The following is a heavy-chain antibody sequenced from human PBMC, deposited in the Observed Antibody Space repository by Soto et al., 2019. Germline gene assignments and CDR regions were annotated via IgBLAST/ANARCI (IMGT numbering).Heavy chain of an antibody. J-gene: IGHJ3*02. D-gene: IGHD2-21*01. V-gene: IGHV5-10-1*01. CDR2: IDPSDSYT. CDR1: GYSFTNYW. CDR3: ARDGGDFYAFDI. Sequence: GEFLKISCQGSGYSFTNYWINWVRQMPGKGLEWMGRIDPSDSYTKYSPSFQGHVTISADKSINTAYLQWSSLKASDTAMYYCARDGGDFYAFDIWGQGTMVTVSS.